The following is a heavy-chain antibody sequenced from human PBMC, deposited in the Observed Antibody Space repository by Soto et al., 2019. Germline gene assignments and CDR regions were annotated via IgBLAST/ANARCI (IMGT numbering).Heavy chain of an antibody. CDR3: ARDPPRPYYYDSSGYYQLLDY. V-gene: IGHV1-18*01. D-gene: IGHD3-22*01. CDR2: ISAYNGNT. J-gene: IGHJ4*02. Sequence: ASVKVSCKASGYTFTSYGISWVRQAPGQGLEWMGWISAYNGNTNYAQKLQGRVTMTTDTSTSTAYMELRSLRSDDTAVYYCARDPPRPYYYDSSGYYQLLDYWGQGTLVTVSS. CDR1: GYTFTSYG.